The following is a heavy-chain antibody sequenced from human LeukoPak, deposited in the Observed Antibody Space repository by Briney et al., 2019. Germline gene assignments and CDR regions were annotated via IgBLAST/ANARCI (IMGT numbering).Heavy chain of an antibody. CDR1: GFSLSTHGMG. J-gene: IGHJ5*01. V-gene: IGHV2-5*02. D-gene: IGHD2-21*02. Sequence: SGPTLVNPTQTPTLTCTFYGFSLSTHGMGVGWIRQPPGKGLEWLALIFWDDDERYSPSLKSRLTITKDTFKNQVVLTMTNMDPVDTATYYCAHRHNLGVTGPVITFDSWGQGTLVTVSS. CDR2: IFWDDDE. CDR3: AHRHNLGVTGPVITFDS.